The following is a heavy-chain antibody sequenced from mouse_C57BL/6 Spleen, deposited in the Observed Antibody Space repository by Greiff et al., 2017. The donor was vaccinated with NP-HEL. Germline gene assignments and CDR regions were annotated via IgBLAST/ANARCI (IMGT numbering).Heavy chain of an antibody. CDR1: GFTFSSYG. Sequence: EVMLVESGGDLVKPGGSLKLSCAASGFTFSSYGMSWVRQTPDKRLEWVATISSGGSYTYYPDSVKGRFTISRDNAKNTLYLKMSSLKSEDTAMYYCARHYYGSDYFDYWGQGTTLTVSS. V-gene: IGHV5-6*01. J-gene: IGHJ2*01. CDR3: ARHYYGSDYFDY. D-gene: IGHD1-1*01. CDR2: ISSGGSYT.